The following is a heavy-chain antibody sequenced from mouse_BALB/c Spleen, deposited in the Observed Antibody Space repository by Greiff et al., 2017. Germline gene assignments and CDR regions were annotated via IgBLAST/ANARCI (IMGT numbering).Heavy chain of an antibody. CDR3: ARPTVAHYYAMDY. V-gene: IGHV1-14*01. D-gene: IGHD1-1*01. CDR1: GYTFTSYV. Sequence: EVQLQQSGPELVKPGASVKMSCKASGYTFTSYVMHWVKQKPGQGLEWIGYINPYNDGTKYNEKFKGKATLTSDKSSSTAYMELSSLTSEDSAVYYCARPTVAHYYAMDYWGQGTSVTVSS. J-gene: IGHJ4*01. CDR2: INPYNDGT.